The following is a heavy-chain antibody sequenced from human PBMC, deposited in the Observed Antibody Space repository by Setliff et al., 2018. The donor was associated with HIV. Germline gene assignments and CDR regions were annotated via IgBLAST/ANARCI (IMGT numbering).Heavy chain of an antibody. Sequence: SVKVSCKASGGTFSSYGVNWVRQAPGQGLEWMGGIFPFFGSANYAQKFQGRVTITADVSTSTIYMELSSLTSEDTAVYYCARGADGDYRYYMDVWGRGTKVTVSS. CDR2: IFPFFGSA. V-gene: IGHV1-69*13. CDR3: ARGADGDYRYYMDV. J-gene: IGHJ6*03. CDR1: GGTFSSYG. D-gene: IGHD4-17*01.